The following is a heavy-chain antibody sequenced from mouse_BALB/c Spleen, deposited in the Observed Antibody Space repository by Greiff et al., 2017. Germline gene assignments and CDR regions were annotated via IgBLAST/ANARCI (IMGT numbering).Heavy chain of an antibody. CDR1: GYSITSGYY. CDR3: ASDGYYEGFAY. D-gene: IGHD2-3*01. CDR2: ISYDGSN. Sequence: EVQLQESGPGLVKPSQSLSLTCSVTGYSITSGYYWNWIRQFPGNKLEWMGYISYDGSNNYNPSLKNRISITRDTSKNQFFLKLNSVTTEDTATYYCASDGYYEGFAYWGQGTLVTVSA. J-gene: IGHJ3*01. V-gene: IGHV3-6*02.